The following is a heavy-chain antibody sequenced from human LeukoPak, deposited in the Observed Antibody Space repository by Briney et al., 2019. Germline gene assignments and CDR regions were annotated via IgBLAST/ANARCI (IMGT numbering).Heavy chain of an antibody. Sequence: GGSLRLSCAASGFTFRNYGMNWVRQAPGKGLEWVSNISSSSTTIYYADSVKGRFTISRDNAKNSLYLQMNSLRAEDTAVYYCAKKESRYCSSTSCLIGMDVWGQGTTVTVSS. CDR3: AKKESRYCSSTSCLIGMDV. CDR1: GFTFRNYG. J-gene: IGHJ6*02. CDR2: ISSSSTTI. D-gene: IGHD2-2*01. V-gene: IGHV3-48*01.